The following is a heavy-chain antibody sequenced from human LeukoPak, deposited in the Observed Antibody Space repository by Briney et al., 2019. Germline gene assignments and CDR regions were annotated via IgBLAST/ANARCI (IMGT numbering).Heavy chain of an antibody. CDR3: ARDLYGGTSRD. V-gene: IGHV3-30-3*01. CDR1: GCSFSSYA. J-gene: IGHJ4*02. D-gene: IGHD4-23*01. Sequence: PGGSLRLSCAASGCSFSSYARHWVRQAPGKGLEWVAVISYDGSNKYYADSVKGRFTISRDNSKNTLYLQMNSVRAEDTAVYYCARDLYGGTSRDWGQGTLVTVSS. CDR2: ISYDGSNK.